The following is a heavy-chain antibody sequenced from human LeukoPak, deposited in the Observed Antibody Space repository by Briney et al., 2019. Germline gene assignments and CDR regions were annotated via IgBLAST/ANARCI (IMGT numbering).Heavy chain of an antibody. J-gene: IGHJ4*02. D-gene: IGHD3-22*01. V-gene: IGHV1-2*02. Sequence: ASVKVSCKASGYTFTGYYMHWVRQAPGQGLEWMGWINPNSGGTNYAQKFQGRVTMTRDTSISTAYMELSRLRSDDTAVYYCARTPYYYDRSGTYYFDYWGQGTLVTVSS. CDR1: GYTFTGYY. CDR3: ARTPYYYDRSGTYYFDY. CDR2: INPNSGGT.